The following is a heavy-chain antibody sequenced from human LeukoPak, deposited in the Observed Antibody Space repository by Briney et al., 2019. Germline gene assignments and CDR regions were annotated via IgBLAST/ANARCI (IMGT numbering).Heavy chain of an antibody. CDR2: ISGNGGRT. CDR1: GFTFSSYA. CDR3: AKVRDLDTVLGRFDN. J-gene: IGHJ5*02. Sequence: GGSLRLSCVASGFTFSSYAMSWVRQAPGKGLEWVSVISGNGGRTYYADSVKGRFTISRDNSKNTLYLQMNSLRAEDTAVYYCAKVRDLDTVLGRFDNWGQGTLVTVSS. V-gene: IGHV3-23*01. D-gene: IGHD5-18*01.